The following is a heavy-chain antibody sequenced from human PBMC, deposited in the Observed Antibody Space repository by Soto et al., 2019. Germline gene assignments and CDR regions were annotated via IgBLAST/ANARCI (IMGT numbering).Heavy chain of an antibody. CDR3: AREGVYSSGWSNYWYFDL. CDR1: GYTFTSYD. D-gene: IGHD6-19*01. CDR2: MNPNSGNT. V-gene: IGHV1-8*01. Sequence: QVQLVQSGAEVKKPGASVKVSCKASGYTFTSYDINWVRQATGQGLEWMGWMNPNSGNTGYAQKLEGRVTMTRNTSISTAYMELSSLRSEDTAVYYCAREGVYSSGWSNYWYFDLWGRGTLVTVSS. J-gene: IGHJ2*01.